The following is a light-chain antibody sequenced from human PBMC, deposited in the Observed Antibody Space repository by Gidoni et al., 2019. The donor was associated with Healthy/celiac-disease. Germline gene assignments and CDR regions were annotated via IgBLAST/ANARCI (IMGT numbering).Light chain of an antibody. CDR2: AAS. CDR3: QQSYSTLFT. J-gene: IGKJ3*01. Sequence: DIQLTQSPSSLSASVGDRVTITCRASQSISSYLNWYQQKPGKAPKLLIYAASSLQSGVPSRFSGSGSGTDSTLTISSLQPEDFATYYCQQSYSTLFTFXPXTKVDIK. V-gene: IGKV1-39*01. CDR1: QSISSY.